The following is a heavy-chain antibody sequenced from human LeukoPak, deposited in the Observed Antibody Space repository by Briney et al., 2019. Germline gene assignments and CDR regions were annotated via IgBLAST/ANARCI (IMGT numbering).Heavy chain of an antibody. J-gene: IGHJ3*02. D-gene: IGHD3-22*01. CDR2: MSYSGNS. CDR3: ARTKDYYDSSGYYRDAFDI. Sequence: SETPSLTCTVSGGSITSSYHYWGWNRQPPGKGLEWIGSMSYSGNSYYNPSLKSRVTISVGTSKNQFSLKLTSVTAADTAVYYCARTKDYYDSSGYYRDAFDIWGQGTMVTVSS. V-gene: IGHV4-39*01. CDR1: GGSITSSYHY.